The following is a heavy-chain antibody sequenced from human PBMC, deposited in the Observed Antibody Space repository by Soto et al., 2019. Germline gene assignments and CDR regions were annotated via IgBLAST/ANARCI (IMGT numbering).Heavy chain of an antibody. D-gene: IGHD2-2*02. Sequence: VKVSCKASGGTFSSYAISWVRQAPGQGLEWMGGIIPIFGTANYAQKFQGRVTITADESTSTAYMELSSLRSEDTAVYYCVEALCSRTSCYTGEVAGYDYGMDVWG. CDR2: IIPIFGTA. V-gene: IGHV1-69*13. CDR3: VEALCSRTSCYTGEVAGYDYGMDV. J-gene: IGHJ6*01. CDR1: GGTFSSYA.